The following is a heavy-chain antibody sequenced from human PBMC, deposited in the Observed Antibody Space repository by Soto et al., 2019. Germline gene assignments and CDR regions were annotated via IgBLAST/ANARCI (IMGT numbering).Heavy chain of an antibody. J-gene: IGHJ4*02. CDR3: AKAWMDNARHRYFDH. CDR2: ISASGGGT. Sequence: PGGSLRLSCAASGFTFSSYAMSWVRQAPGKGLEWVSAISASGGGTYYADSVKGRFTISRDNPKNTLYLQMNSLRAEDTAVYSCAKAWMDNARHRYFDHWGQGTLVTVSS. CDR1: GFTFSSYA. V-gene: IGHV3-23*01. D-gene: IGHD5-12*01.